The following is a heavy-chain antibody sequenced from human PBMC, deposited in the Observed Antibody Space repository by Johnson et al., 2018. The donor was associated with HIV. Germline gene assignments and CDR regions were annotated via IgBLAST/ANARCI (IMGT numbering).Heavy chain of an antibody. D-gene: IGHD6-13*01. CDR2: INWNGGRT. V-gene: IGHV3-NL1*01. J-gene: IGHJ3*02. CDR3: ARGSWAAPNPFDI. Sequence: QVQLVESGGGVVQPGRSLRLFCAASGLTLRNYAVLWVRQAPGKGLVLVSGINWNGGRTVYADPVKGRFTISRDNSKNTLYLQMNSLRAEDTAVYYCARGSWAAPNPFDIWGQGTMVTVSS. CDR1: GLTLRNYA.